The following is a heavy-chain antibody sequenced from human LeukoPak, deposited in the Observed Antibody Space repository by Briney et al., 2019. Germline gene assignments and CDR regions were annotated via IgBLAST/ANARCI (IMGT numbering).Heavy chain of an antibody. D-gene: IGHD5-18*01. CDR2: IYYSGST. CDR1: GGSISSSSYY. Sequence: SETLSLTCTVSGGSISSSSYYWGWIRQPPGKGLEWIGSIYYSGSTYYNPSLKSRVTISVDTSKNQFSLKLSSVTAADTAVYYCARGTCGYSYGYRYYYYYYMDVWGKGTTVTVSS. J-gene: IGHJ6*03. V-gene: IGHV4-39*01. CDR3: ARGTCGYSYGYRYYYYYYMDV.